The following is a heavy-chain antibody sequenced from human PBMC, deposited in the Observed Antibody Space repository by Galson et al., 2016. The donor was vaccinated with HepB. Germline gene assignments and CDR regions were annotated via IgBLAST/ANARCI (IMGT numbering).Heavy chain of an antibody. J-gene: IGHJ4*02. CDR2: VDPEDGET. CDR1: GYTFTDYY. Sequence: VTVSCKVSGYTFTDYYMHWVQQAPGKGLKWMGLVDPEDGETIYAERFQGRVTISADTSTDTAYMELRRLRSEDTAVYYCATLSREDYYDSSGYPFDYWGQGTLVTVSS. D-gene: IGHD3-22*01. CDR3: ATLSREDYYDSSGYPFDY. V-gene: IGHV1-69-2*01.